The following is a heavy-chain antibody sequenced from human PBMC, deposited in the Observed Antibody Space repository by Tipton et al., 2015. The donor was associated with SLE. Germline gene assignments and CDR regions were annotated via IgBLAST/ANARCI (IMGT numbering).Heavy chain of an antibody. J-gene: IGHJ4*02. V-gene: IGHV3-7*01. Sequence: SLRLSCAASGFTFESYWMSWVRQAPGKGLEWVASLKEDGSGKNYVESVRGRFTISRDNAKNALFLQMNSLRAEDTAVYYCARGDITIFGVVITTAPFDHWGQGMLVTVSS. CDR3: ARGDITIFGVVITTAPFDH. D-gene: IGHD3-3*01. CDR2: LKEDGSGK. CDR1: GFTFESYW.